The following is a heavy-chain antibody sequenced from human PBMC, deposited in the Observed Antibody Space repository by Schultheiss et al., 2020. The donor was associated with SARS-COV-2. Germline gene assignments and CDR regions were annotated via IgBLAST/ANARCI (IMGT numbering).Heavy chain of an antibody. D-gene: IGHD2-15*01. J-gene: IGHJ5*02. Sequence: GESLKISCAASGFTFSSYAMSWVRQAPGKGLEWVSAISGSGGSTYYADSVKGRFTISRDNSKNTLYLQMNSLRAEDTAVYYCARQAARGNWFDPWGQGTLVTVSS. CDR3: ARQAARGNWFDP. V-gene: IGHV3-23*01. CDR1: GFTFSSYA. CDR2: ISGSGGST.